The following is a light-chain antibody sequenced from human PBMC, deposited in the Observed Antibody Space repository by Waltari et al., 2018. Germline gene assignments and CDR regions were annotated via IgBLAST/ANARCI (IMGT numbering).Light chain of an antibody. J-gene: IGLJ2*01. V-gene: IGLV2-23*02. Sequence: QSALTHPASVSGSPGQSVTIPLPGTRSHLANSKLVPCYPQHPGKAPKLLIYAVSKWPSRVSDRFSGSKSGVMDSLTISGLQPEDEAENFCLSYAGFSIGLFGGGTKVPVL. CDR1: RSHLANSKL. CDR2: AVS. CDR3: LSYAGFSIGL.